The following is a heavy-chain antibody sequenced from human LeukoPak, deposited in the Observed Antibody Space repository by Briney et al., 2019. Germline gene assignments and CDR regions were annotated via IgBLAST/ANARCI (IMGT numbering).Heavy chain of an antibody. D-gene: IGHD5-18*01. Sequence: ASVKVSCKASGYTFTGYYMHWVRQAPGQGLEWMGWINPNSGGTNYAQKFQGRVNMTRDTSISTAYMELSRLRSDDTAVYYCARGSKIRGYSYGSEFDYWGQGTLVTVSS. V-gene: IGHV1-2*02. J-gene: IGHJ4*02. CDR2: INPNSGGT. CDR3: ARGSKIRGYSYGSEFDY. CDR1: GYTFTGYY.